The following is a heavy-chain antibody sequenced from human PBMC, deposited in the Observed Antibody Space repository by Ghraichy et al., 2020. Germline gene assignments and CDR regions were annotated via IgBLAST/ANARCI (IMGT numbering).Heavy chain of an antibody. CDR3: ASVGEYSSSSV. CDR1: GGSISSYY. CDR2: IYYSGST. J-gene: IGHJ4*02. Sequence: SETLSLTCTVSGGSISSYYWSWIRQPPGKGLEWIGYIYYSGSTNYNPSLKSRVTISVDTSKNQFSLKLSSVTAADTAVYYCASVGEYSSSSVWGQGTLVTVSS. D-gene: IGHD6-6*01. V-gene: IGHV4-59*01.